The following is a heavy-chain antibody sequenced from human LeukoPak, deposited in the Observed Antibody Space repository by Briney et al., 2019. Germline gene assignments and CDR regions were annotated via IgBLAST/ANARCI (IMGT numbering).Heavy chain of an antibody. CDR3: AGTGDSDGIFDY. Sequence: SETLSLTCTVSGGSISGGYWSWIRQPPGKGLEWIGYIYTSGSTNYNPSLKSRVTISVDTSKNQFSLKLSSVTAADTAVYYCAGTGDSDGIFDYWGQGTLVTVSS. D-gene: IGHD7-27*01. J-gene: IGHJ4*02. CDR1: GGSISGGY. CDR2: IYTSGST. V-gene: IGHV4-4*09.